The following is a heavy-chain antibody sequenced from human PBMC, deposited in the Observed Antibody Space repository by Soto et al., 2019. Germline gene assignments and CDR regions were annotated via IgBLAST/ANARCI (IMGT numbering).Heavy chain of an antibody. CDR3: ARDTSFMGMDV. CDR1: GGSISSYY. V-gene: IGHV4-59*01. J-gene: IGHJ6*02. Sequence: SETLSLTCTVSGGSISSYYWSWIRQPPGKGLEWIGYIYYSGSTNYNPSLKSRVTISVDTSKNQFSLKLSSVTAADTAVYYCARDTSFMGMDVWGRGTTVTVSS. D-gene: IGHD1-26*01. CDR2: IYYSGST.